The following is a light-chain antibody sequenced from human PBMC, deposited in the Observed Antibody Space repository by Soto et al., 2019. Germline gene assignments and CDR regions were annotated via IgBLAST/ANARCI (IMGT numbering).Light chain of an antibody. CDR2: GNG. Sequence: QSVLTQPPSVSGAPGQRVTISCTGSSSNIGAGHDVHWYQHLPGTAPKLLIYGNGNRPSGIPDRFSGSKSGTSASLAITGLQAEDEADYYCQSYGTSLSGSEVFGTGTKVTVL. CDR1: SSNIGAGHD. V-gene: IGLV1-40*01. J-gene: IGLJ1*01. CDR3: QSYGTSLSGSEV.